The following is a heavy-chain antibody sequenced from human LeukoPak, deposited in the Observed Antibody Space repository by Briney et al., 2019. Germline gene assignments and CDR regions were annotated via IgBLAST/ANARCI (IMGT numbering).Heavy chain of an antibody. CDR1: GGTFSSYA. Sequence: GSSVKVSCKASGGTFSSYAISWVRQAPGQGLEWMGGIIPIFGTANYAQKLQGRVTMTTDTSTSTAYMELRSLRSDDTAVYYCARISYYYDSSAGWFDPWGQGTLVTVSS. CDR3: ARISYYYDSSAGWFDP. D-gene: IGHD3-22*01. CDR2: IIPIFGTA. J-gene: IGHJ5*02. V-gene: IGHV1-69*05.